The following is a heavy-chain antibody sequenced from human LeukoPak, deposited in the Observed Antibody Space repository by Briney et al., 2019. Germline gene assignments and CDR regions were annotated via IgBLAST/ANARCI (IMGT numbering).Heavy chain of an antibody. CDR2: ISGSGDNT. V-gene: IGHV3-23*01. D-gene: IGHD3-22*01. CDR3: AKGSYYDSSGSLYFDY. J-gene: IGHJ4*02. Sequence: PGGSLRLSCAASGFTFSTYSMNWVRQAPGKGLERVSGISGSGDNTYYADSVKGRFTISRDNSKNTLYVQVNSLGTEDTAAYYCAKGSYYDSSGSLYFDYWGQGTLVTVSS. CDR1: GFTFSTYS.